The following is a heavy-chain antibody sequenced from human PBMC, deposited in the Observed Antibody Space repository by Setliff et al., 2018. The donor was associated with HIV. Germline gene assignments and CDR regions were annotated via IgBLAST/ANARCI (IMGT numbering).Heavy chain of an antibody. J-gene: IGHJ4*02. CDR2: ISGSGGSA. V-gene: IGHV3-23*01. CDR3: AKDTVGGWNYPLDY. D-gene: IGHD1-7*01. Sequence: GGSLRLSCAASGFTFDSYAINWVRQAPGKGLEWVSGISGSGGSAYYADSVKGRFTISRDNSKNTLYLQMNSLRAEDTAVYYCAKDTVGGWNYPLDYWGQGTLVTVSS. CDR1: GFTFDSYA.